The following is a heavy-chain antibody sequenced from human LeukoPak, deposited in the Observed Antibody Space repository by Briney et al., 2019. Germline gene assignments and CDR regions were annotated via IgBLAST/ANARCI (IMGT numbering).Heavy chain of an antibody. CDR1: GFTFSSYA. CDR3: ARDQSEGVGGSGSLDF. V-gene: IGHV3-23*01. J-gene: IGHJ4*02. D-gene: IGHD3-10*01. CDR2: ITGSGGAT. Sequence: PGGSLRLSCAASGFTFSSYAMSWVRQAPGKGLEWVSGITGSGGATYYADSVKGRFTISRDNSKNTLYLQMNSLRAEDTAVYYCARDQSEGVGGSGSLDFGGQGTLVTVSS.